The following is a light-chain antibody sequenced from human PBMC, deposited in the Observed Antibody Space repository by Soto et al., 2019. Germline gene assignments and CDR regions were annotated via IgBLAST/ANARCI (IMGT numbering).Light chain of an antibody. Sequence: DIQMTQSPSSLSASVGDRVTITCRASQSISSYLYWYQQKPGKAPKLLIYAASSLQSGVPSRFSGSGSGTDFTLTISSLQPEDFATYYCQQSYSTLTFGGGTKLEIK. J-gene: IGKJ4*02. CDR1: QSISSY. V-gene: IGKV1-39*01. CDR3: QQSYSTLT. CDR2: AAS.